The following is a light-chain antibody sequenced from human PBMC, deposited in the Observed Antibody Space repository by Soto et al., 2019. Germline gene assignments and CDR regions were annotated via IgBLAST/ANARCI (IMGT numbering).Light chain of an antibody. Sequence: DIQMTQSPSTLSASVGDRVTITCRASQIISNWLAWYQQKPGKAPKVLIYKASSLESGVPSRFSGSGSGTEFTLTISSLQPDDFATYYCQQYNNYWTFGQGTKVEIK. J-gene: IGKJ1*01. CDR2: KAS. V-gene: IGKV1-5*03. CDR3: QQYNNYWT. CDR1: QIISNW.